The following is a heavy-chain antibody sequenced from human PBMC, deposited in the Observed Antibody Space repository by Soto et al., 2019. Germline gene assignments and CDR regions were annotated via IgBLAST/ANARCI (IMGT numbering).Heavy chain of an antibody. CDR3: ARMRGGIAAEYFDY. CDR2: ISSSSSYI. J-gene: IGHJ4*02. V-gene: IGHV3-21*01. D-gene: IGHD6-13*01. Sequence: GGSLRLSCAASGFTFSSYSMNWVRQAPGKGLEWVSSISSSSSYIYYADSVKGRFTISRDNAKNSLYLQMNSLRAEDTAVYYCARMRGGIAAEYFDYWGQGTLVTVSS. CDR1: GFTFSSYS.